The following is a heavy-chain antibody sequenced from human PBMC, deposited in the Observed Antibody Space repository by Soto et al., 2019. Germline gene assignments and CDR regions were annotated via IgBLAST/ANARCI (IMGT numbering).Heavy chain of an antibody. V-gene: IGHV1-18*01. CDR3: ARVIPGAEAWFHP. Sequence: QGQLGQSGVEVKKPGASVKVSCSASGNTFTNFGVTWVRQAPGQGLEWMGWISPYTDDPSNAQKFQGRVTMTIDTCTSTAYLALRSVTSDDTAVYYCARVIPGAEAWFHPWGQGTLVTVSS. J-gene: IGHJ5*02. CDR1: GNTFTNFG. CDR2: ISPYTDDP. D-gene: IGHD6-19*01.